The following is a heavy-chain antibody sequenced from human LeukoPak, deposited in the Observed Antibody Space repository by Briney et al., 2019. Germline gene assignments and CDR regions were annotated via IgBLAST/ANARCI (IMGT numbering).Heavy chain of an antibody. V-gene: IGHV3-43*02. Sequence: SGGSLRLSCAAPGFMFHDYAIHWVRQAPGKGLEWVSLISGDGGSTFYAASVKGRFTISRDNSKNSLYLQMNSLRSDDTALYYCARESESSGWYDYWGQGTLVTVSS. CDR1: GFMFHDYA. CDR2: ISGDGGST. CDR3: ARESESSGWYDY. J-gene: IGHJ4*02. D-gene: IGHD6-19*01.